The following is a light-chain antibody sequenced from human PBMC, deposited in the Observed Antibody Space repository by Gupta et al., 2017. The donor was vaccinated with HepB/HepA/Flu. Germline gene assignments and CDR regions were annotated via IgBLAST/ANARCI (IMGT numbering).Light chain of an antibody. CDR1: IPNIWAGHA. CDR2: VDR. J-gene: IGLJ3*02. V-gene: IGLV1-40*01. Sequence: SAPTLPPSVPGAPGQRLTISCTGNIPNIWAGHAVNWYQQFPGTAPKLLIYVDRNRPSGVPDRFSGSKSGTSASLAITGLQIEDEADYHCQSYDSRLSGRVFGGGTKLTVL. CDR3: QSYDSRLSGRV.